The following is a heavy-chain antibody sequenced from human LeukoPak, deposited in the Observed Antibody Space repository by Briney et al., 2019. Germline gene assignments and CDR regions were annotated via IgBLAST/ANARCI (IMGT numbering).Heavy chain of an antibody. CDR1: GGTFSSYA. D-gene: IGHD3-10*01. V-gene: IGHV1-69*01. J-gene: IGHJ4*02. CDR2: IIPIIGTA. Sequence: SVKVSCKASGGTFSSYAISWVRQAPGQGLEWMGGIIPIIGTANYAQKFQGRVTITADESTSTAYMELSSLRSEDTVVYYCARTMVRGYYFDYWGQGTLVTVSS. CDR3: ARTMVRGYYFDY.